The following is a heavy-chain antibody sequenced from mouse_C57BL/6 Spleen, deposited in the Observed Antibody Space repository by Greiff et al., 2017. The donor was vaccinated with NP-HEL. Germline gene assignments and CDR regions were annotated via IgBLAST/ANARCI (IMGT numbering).Heavy chain of an antibody. CDR1: GYAFTNYL. V-gene: IGHV1-54*01. Sequence: QVQLQQSGAELVRPGTSVKVSCKASGYAFTNYLIEWVKQRPGQGLEWIGVINPGSGGTNYNEKFKGKATLTADKSSSTAYMQLSSLTSEDSAVYVCARGDGNYNAMDYWGQGTSVTVSS. D-gene: IGHD2-1*01. CDR2: INPGSGGT. J-gene: IGHJ4*01. CDR3: ARGDGNYNAMDY.